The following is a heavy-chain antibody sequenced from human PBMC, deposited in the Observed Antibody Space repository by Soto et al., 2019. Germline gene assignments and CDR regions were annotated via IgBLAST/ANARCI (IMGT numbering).Heavy chain of an antibody. J-gene: IGHJ1*01. CDR3: TREYCSAGSCSGYFHH. CDR2: IKQDGTEK. Sequence: GGSLRLSCAASGFTFSIYWMTWVRQAPGKGLEWVANIKQDGTEKYYVDSVKGRFTISRDNAKNSLYLQMNSLRVEDTAVYYCTREYCSAGSCSGYFHHWGQGTLVTVSS. CDR1: GFTFSIYW. V-gene: IGHV3-7*04. D-gene: IGHD2-15*01.